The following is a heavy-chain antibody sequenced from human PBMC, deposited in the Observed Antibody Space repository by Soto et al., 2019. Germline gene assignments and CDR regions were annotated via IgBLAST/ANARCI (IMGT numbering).Heavy chain of an antibody. D-gene: IGHD3-3*01. CDR1: GFTFSSYA. CDR2: ISGSGGST. V-gene: IGHV3-23*01. Sequence: EVQLLESGGGLVQPGGSLRLSCAASGFTFSSYAMSWVRQAPGKGLEWVSAISGSGGSTYYADSVKGRFTISRDNSKNTLYLQMNSLRAEDTAVYYCAVWSGPPFAVFDIWGQGTMVTVSS. CDR3: AVWSGPPFAVFDI. J-gene: IGHJ3*02.